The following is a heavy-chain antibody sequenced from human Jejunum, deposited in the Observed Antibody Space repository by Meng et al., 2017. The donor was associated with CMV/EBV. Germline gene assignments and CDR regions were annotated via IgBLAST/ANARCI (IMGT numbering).Heavy chain of an antibody. Sequence: SISITTYYWGWIREPPGKGLEWIGSLYSDGSKFYNPSRKSRVNISGDTSRNQFSLKLRSVTAADTAVYYCAGGKHSNTWYLPYDSWGQGTLVTVSS. J-gene: IGHJ4*02. CDR3: AGGKHSNTWYLPYDS. CDR1: SISITTYY. CDR2: LYSDGSK. V-gene: IGHV4-39*07. D-gene: IGHD6-13*01.